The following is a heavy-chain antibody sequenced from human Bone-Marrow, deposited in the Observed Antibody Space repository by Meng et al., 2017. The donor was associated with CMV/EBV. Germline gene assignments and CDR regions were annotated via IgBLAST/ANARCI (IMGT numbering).Heavy chain of an antibody. CDR2: INPNSGAT. CDR3: ARDSPTGDYYYYYGMDV. Sequence: ASVKVSCKASGYTFTGYYLHWVRQAPGQGLEWMGWINPNSGATNYAQKFQGRVTMTRDTSISTAYMELSRLRSDDTAVYYCARDSPTGDYYYYYGMDVWGQGTTVTVSS. V-gene: IGHV1-2*02. J-gene: IGHJ6*02. D-gene: IGHD3-10*01. CDR1: GYTFTGYY.